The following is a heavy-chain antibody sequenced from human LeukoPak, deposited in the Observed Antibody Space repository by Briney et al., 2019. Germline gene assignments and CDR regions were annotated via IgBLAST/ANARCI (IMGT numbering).Heavy chain of an antibody. CDR3: ARGGSGWHLDY. Sequence: GGSLRLSCAASGFTFSSSAMSWVRQAPGKGLERVSYIASTGTYTNYADSVKGRFAVSRDNARNSLYLQMNTLRAEETAVYFCARGGSGWHLDYWGQGILVTVSS. V-gene: IGHV3-11*06. CDR2: IASTGTYT. J-gene: IGHJ4*02. D-gene: IGHD6-19*01. CDR1: GFTFSSSA.